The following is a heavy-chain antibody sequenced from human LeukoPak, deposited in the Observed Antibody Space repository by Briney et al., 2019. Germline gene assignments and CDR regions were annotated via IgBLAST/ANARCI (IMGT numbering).Heavy chain of an antibody. CDR1: GFTFSSYA. CDR3: ARGGPYSSSSKLLDY. Sequence: GGSLRLSCAASGFTFSSYAMHWVRQAPGKGLEWVAVISYDGSNKYSADSVKGRFTISRDNSKNTLYLQMNSLRAEDTAVYYCARGGPYSSSSKLLDYWGQGTLVTVSS. V-gene: IGHV3-30-3*01. CDR2: ISYDGSNK. J-gene: IGHJ4*02. D-gene: IGHD6-6*01.